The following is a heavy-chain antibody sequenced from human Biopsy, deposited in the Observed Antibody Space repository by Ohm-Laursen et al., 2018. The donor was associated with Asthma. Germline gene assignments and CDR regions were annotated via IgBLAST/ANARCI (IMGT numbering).Heavy chain of an antibody. CDR1: GIAVSRDH. Sequence: SLRLSCAASGIAVSRDHMFWVRQAPGKGLERVSVIYRGGTSHTADSVRGRFTISRDYSKNTLYLQMHSLRAEDTAVYYCARGDSSNWSHYYFDYWGQGTLVTVSS. CDR3: ARGDSSNWSHYYFDY. J-gene: IGHJ4*02. V-gene: IGHV3-53*01. D-gene: IGHD3-22*01. CDR2: IYRGGTS.